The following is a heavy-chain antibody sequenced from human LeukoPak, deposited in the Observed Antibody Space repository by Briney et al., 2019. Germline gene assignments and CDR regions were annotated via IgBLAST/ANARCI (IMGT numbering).Heavy chain of an antibody. CDR3: ARGRYCSGGSCSNWFDP. CDR1: GGSFSGYY. V-gene: IGHV4-34*01. D-gene: IGHD2-15*01. J-gene: IGHJ5*02. Sequence: PSETLSLTCAVYGGSFSGYYWSWIRQPPGKGLEWIGEINHSGSTNYNPSLKSRVTISVDTSKNQFSLKLSSVTAADTAVYYCARGRYCSGGSCSNWFDPWGQGTLVTVSS. CDR2: INHSGST.